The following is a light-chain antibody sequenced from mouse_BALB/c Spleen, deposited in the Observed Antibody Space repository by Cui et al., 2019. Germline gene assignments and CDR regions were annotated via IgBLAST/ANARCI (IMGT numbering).Light chain of an antibody. CDR1: SSVSSSY. CDR3: QQWSGYPFT. V-gene: IGKV4-58*01. CDR2: RTS. Sequence: ENVPASSPAIMAGSLGQKVTMTCSVRSSVSSSYLHWYQQKSGASPKPLIHRTSNLASGVPARFSGSGSGTSYSLTISSVEAEDDATYYCQQWSGYPFTFGGGTKLEIK. J-gene: IGKJ2*01.